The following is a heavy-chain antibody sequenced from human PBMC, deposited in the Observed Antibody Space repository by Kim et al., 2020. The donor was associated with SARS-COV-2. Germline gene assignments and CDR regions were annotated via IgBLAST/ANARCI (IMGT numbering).Heavy chain of an antibody. D-gene: IGHD5-18*01. V-gene: IGHV3-9*01. CDR2: ISWNSGSI. J-gene: IGHJ3*02. Sequence: SLRLSCAASGFTFDDYAMHWVRQAPGKGLEWVSGISWNSGSIGYADSVKGRFTISRDNAKNSLYLQMNSLRAEDTALYYCAKSRYRGGAFDIWGQGTMVTVSS. CDR3: AKSRYRGGAFDI. CDR1: GFTFDDYA.